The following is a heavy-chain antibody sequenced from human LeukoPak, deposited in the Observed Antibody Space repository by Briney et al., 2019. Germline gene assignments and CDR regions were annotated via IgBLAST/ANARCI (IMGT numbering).Heavy chain of an antibody. CDR1: GGTFSSYA. J-gene: IGHJ3*02. CDR2: IIPIFGTA. D-gene: IGHD3-22*01. CDR3: ARTYYYDSSGYYAFDI. Sequence: SVKVSCKASGGTFSSYAISWVRQAPGQGLEWMGGIIPIFGTANYAQKFQGRVTITADESTSTAYMELSSLRSEDTAVYYCARTYYYDSSGYYAFDIWGQGTMVTVSS. V-gene: IGHV1-69*01.